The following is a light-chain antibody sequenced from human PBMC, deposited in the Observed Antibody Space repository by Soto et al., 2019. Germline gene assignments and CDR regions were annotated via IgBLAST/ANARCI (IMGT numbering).Light chain of an antibody. CDR2: NNN. J-gene: IGLJ2*01. CDR3: AAWDDSLTGVI. CDR1: SSNIGSNI. V-gene: IGLV1-44*01. Sequence: QSVVTQPPSASGTPGQRVTISCSGSSSNIGSNIVNWYQQLPGTAPKLLIFNNNQRPSGVPDRFSGSKSGTSASLAISGLQSEDEDDYYCAAWDDSLTGVIFGGGTKLTVL.